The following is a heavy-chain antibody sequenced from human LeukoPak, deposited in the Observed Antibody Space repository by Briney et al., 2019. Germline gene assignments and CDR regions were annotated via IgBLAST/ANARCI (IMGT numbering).Heavy chain of an antibody. J-gene: IGHJ3*02. CDR2: IKQDGSEK. D-gene: IGHD3-3*01. V-gene: IGHV3-7*01. CDR3: GRHGGAFEM. CDR1: GFTFSSYW. Sequence: GGSLRLSCAASGFTFSSYWMSWVRQTPGKGLEWVANIKQDGSEKDYLDSVKGRFTISRDNAKSSLYLQMNSLRAEDTAVYYCGRHGGAFEMWGQGTMVTVYS.